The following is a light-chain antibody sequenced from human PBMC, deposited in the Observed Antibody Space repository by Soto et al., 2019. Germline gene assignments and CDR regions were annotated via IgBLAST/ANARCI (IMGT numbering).Light chain of an antibody. V-gene: IGKV3-15*01. CDR3: QQYNNWWT. CDR1: QSVSSN. J-gene: IGKJ1*01. CDR2: GAS. Sequence: EIVMAQSPATLSVSRGERATLSCRASQSVSSNLAWYQQKPGQAPRLLIYGASTRATGIPARFSGSGSGTEFTLTISSLQSEDFAVYYCQQYNNWWTFGQGTKV.